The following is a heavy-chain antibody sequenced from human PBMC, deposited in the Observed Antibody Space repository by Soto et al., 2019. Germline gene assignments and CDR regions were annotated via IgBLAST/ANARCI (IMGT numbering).Heavy chain of an antibody. Sequence: GGSLRLSCAASGFTFSDHAMHWVRQAPGQGLDWVSFISFDAVHKFYADSVKGRFTISRDNSKNTLYLQMDGLRADDTAVYYCARDMTSKYTRDYWGQGTLVTVSS. V-gene: IGHV3-30*04. D-gene: IGHD1-1*01. CDR3: ARDMTSKYTRDY. J-gene: IGHJ4*02. CDR2: ISFDAVHK. CDR1: GFTFSDHA.